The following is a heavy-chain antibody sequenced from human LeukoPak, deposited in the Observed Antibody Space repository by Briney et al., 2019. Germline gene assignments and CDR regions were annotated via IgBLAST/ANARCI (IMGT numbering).Heavy chain of an antibody. CDR2: IIGSGSST. V-gene: IGHV3-23*01. D-gene: IGHD6-19*01. CDR1: GFTFSSYA. J-gene: IGHJ4*02. Sequence: GGSLRLSCAASGFTFSSYAMSWVRQAPGKGLEWVSTIIGSGSSTYYPDSVNGRFTISRDNSKNTLYLQVNSLRAEDTAIYYCVLAVAGTRFRFDCWGQGTLVTVSS. CDR3: VLAVAGTRFRFDC.